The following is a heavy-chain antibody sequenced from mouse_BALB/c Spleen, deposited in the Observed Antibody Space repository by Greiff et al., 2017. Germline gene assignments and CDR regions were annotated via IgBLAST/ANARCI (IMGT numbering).Heavy chain of an antibody. Sequence: VQLKQSGPELVKPGASVKMSCKASGYTFTSYVMHWVKQKPGQGLEWIGYINPYNDGTKYNEKFKGKATLTSDKSSSTAYMELSSLTSEDSAVYYCARYYYYGSSYAMDYWGQGTSVTVSS. CDR3: ARYYYYGSSYAMDY. J-gene: IGHJ4*01. CDR1: GYTFTSYV. V-gene: IGHV1-14*01. D-gene: IGHD1-1*01. CDR2: INPYNDGT.